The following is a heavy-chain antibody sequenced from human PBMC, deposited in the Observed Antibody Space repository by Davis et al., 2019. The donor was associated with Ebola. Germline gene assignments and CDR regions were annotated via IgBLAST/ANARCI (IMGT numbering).Heavy chain of an antibody. D-gene: IGHD6-13*01. CDR3: ARDSQQLVTFGPFDY. V-gene: IGHV1-69*13. Sequence: AASVKVSCKASGGTFSSYAISWVRQAPGQGLEWMGGIIPIFGTANYAQKFQGRVTITADESTSTAYMELSSLRSEDTAVYYCARDSQQLVTFGPFDYWGQGTLVTVSS. CDR2: IIPIFGTA. J-gene: IGHJ4*02. CDR1: GGTFSSYA.